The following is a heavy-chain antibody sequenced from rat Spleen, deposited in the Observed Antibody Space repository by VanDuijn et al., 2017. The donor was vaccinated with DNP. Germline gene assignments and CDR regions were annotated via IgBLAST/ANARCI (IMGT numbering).Heavy chain of an antibody. J-gene: IGHJ2*01. CDR3: AGRPPPTRGPFDY. CDR2: ISYDGSST. D-gene: IGHD1-4*01. CDR1: GFIFSNYW. Sequence: EVQLVESGGGPVQPGRSLKLSCVASGFIFSNYWMTWIRQAPGKGLEWVASISYDGSSTYYRDSVKGRFTISRDNARSTLYLQMDSLRSEDTAAYYCAGRPPPTRGPFDYWGQGVTVTVSS. V-gene: IGHV5-31*01.